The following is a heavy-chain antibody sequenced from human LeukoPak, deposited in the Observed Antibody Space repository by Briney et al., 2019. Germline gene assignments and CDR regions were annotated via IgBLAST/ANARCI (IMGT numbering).Heavy chain of an antibody. CDR1: GFTFSSYG. CDR3: AKEGSAYSSSWSDAFDI. D-gene: IGHD6-13*01. CDR2: IRYDGSNK. Sequence: GGSLRLSCAASGFTFSSYGMHWVRQAPGKGLEWVAFIRYDGSNKYYADSVKGRFTISRDNSKNTLYLQMNSLRAEDTAVYYCAKEGSAYSSSWSDAFDIWGQGTMVTVSS. J-gene: IGHJ3*02. V-gene: IGHV3-30*02.